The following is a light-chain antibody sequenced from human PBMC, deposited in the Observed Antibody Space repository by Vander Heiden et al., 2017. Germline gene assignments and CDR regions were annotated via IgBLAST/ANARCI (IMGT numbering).Light chain of an antibody. J-gene: IGKJ5*01. V-gene: IGKV3-20*01. Sequence: EIVLTQSPGTLSLSPGERATLSCRASQSVSSSYLAWYQQKPGQAPRLLIYGASSRATGIPDRFSGSGSGTDFTLTISRLEPEDFAVYYCHQDGSSPITFGQGTRLEIK. CDR3: HQDGSSPIT. CDR2: GAS. CDR1: QSVSSSY.